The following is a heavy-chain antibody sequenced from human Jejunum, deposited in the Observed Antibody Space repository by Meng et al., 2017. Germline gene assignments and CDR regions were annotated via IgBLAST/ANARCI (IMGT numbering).Heavy chain of an antibody. J-gene: IGHJ2*01. CDR3: AREGRSGSYTGIWYFDL. Sequence: GGSLRLSCAASGFTVSSDYMSWVRQAPGKGLEWVSVIYGGGSTYYVDSVKGRFTISRDNSKNTLYLQMNSLRAEDTAVYYCAREGRSGSYTGIWYFDLWGHGTLVTVSS. CDR1: GFTVSSDY. CDR2: IYGGGST. D-gene: IGHD1-26*01. V-gene: IGHV3-66*02.